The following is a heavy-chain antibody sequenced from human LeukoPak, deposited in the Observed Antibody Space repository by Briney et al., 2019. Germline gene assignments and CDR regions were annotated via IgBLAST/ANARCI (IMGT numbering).Heavy chain of an antibody. CDR1: GYPLTELS. CDR3: VTVILGAAETPYYYGMDV. Sequence: ASVKVFCKVSGYPLTELSVHWVRQAPGKGLEWMGGFDPEDGETIYAQRFQGRVAMTEDTSTDTAYMELSSLRSEDTAVYFCVTVILGAAETPYYYGMDVWGQGTTVTVSS. V-gene: IGHV1-24*01. D-gene: IGHD1-26*01. J-gene: IGHJ6*02. CDR2: FDPEDGET.